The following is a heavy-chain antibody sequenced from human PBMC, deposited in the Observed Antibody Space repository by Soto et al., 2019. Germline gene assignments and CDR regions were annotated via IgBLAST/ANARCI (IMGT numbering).Heavy chain of an antibody. CDR2: INSDGSST. J-gene: IGHJ4*02. CDR1: GFPFSSYW. CDR3: ARVPLWFGEKTDY. Sequence: AASGFPFSSYWMHWVRQAPGKGLVWVSRINSDGSSTSYADSVKGRFTISRDNAKNTLYLQMNSLRAEDTAVYYCARVPLWFGEKTDYWGQGTLVTVSS. D-gene: IGHD3-10*01. V-gene: IGHV3-74*01.